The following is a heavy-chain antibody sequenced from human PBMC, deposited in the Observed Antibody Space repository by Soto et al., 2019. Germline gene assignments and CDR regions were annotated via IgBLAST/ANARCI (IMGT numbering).Heavy chain of an antibody. J-gene: IGHJ4*02. V-gene: IGHV4-59*01. CDR3: AREGWDYGGSSGLFDY. CDR2: IYYSGST. D-gene: IGHD2-15*01. CDR1: GGSISSYY. Sequence: SSETLSLTCTVSGGSISSYYWSWIRQPPGKGLEWIGYIYYSGSTNYNPSLKSRVTISVDTSKNQFSLKLSSVTAADTAVYYCAREGWDYGGSSGLFDYWGQGTLVTVSS.